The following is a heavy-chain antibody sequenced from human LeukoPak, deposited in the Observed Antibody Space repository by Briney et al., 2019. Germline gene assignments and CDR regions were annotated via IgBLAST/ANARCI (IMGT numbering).Heavy chain of an antibody. J-gene: IGHJ4*02. D-gene: IGHD3-22*01. Sequence: GGSLRLSCAASGFTVSSNYMSWVRQAPGKGLEWVSVIYSGGSTYYADSVKGRFTISRDNSKNTLYLQMNSLRAEDTAVYYCAKSRALSYYYDSSGSSPLDYWGQGTLVTVSS. CDR1: GFTVSSNY. CDR2: IYSGGST. V-gene: IGHV3-53*01. CDR3: AKSRALSYYYDSSGSSPLDY.